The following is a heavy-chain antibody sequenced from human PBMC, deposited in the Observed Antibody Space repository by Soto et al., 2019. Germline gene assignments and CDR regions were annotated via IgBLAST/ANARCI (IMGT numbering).Heavy chain of an antibody. CDR2: IIPIFGTA. CDR1: GGTFSSYA. V-gene: IGHV1-69*12. D-gene: IGHD2-21*02. Sequence: QVQLVQSGAEVKKPGSSVKVSCKASGGTFSSYAISWVRQAPGQGLEWMGGIIPIFGTANYAQKFQGRVTITADEATSTAYMELSSLRSEDTAVYYCARVSVYTYCVCDCYPYNWFDPWGQGTLVTVSS. CDR3: ARVSVYTYCVCDCYPYNWFDP. J-gene: IGHJ5*02.